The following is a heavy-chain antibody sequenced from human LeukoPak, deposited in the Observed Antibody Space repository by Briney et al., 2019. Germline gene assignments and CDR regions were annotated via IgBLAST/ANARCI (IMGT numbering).Heavy chain of an antibody. CDR2: IYYSEST. V-gene: IGHV4-59*01. D-gene: IGHD3-10*01. CDR1: GGSISSYY. J-gene: IGHJ4*02. Sequence: PSETLSLTCTVSGGSISSYYWSWIRQPPGKGLEWIGYIYYSESTNYNPSLKSRVTISVDTSKNQFSLKLSSVTAADTAVYYCARENNYYGSGITIDYWGQGTLVTVSS. CDR3: ARENNYYGSGITIDY.